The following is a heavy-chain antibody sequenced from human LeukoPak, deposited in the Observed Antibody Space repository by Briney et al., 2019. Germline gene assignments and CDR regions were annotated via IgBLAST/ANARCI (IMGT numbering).Heavy chain of an antibody. V-gene: IGHV4-59*01. CDR3: ARREAEYDY. D-gene: IGHD6-13*01. Sequence: PSETLSLTCTVSGGSISSYYWSWIRQPPGKGLEWIGYIYYSGSTNYNPSLKSRVTISVDTSKNQFSLKLSSVTAVDTAVYYCARREAEYDYWGQGTLVTVSS. CDR2: IYYSGST. CDR1: GGSISSYY. J-gene: IGHJ4*02.